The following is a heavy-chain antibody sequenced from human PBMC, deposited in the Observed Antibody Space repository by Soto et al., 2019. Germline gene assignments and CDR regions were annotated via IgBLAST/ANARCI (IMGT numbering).Heavy chain of an antibody. CDR2: INAGTGDT. CDR1: GFNFTDYA. V-gene: IGHV1-3*01. D-gene: IGHD6-13*01. Sequence: QVQLVQSGAEVKKPGATVKVSCSASGFNFTDYAMHWVRQAPGQTLEWMGWINAGTGDTKYSHNIQDRVTTTRDTSACTAYLVLSSLKSDDTAVYYFSRFQLGSSWYGFDYWGQGTLVTVSS. J-gene: IGHJ4*02. CDR3: SRFQLGSSWYGFDY.